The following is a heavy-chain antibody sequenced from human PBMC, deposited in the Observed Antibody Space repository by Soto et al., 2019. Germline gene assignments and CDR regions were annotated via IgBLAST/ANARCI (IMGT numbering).Heavy chain of an antibody. Sequence: GGSLRLSCAASGFTFSSYGMHWVRQAPGKGLEWVAVIWYDGSNKYYADSVKGRFTISRDNSKNTLYLQMNSLRAEDTAVYYCARRLPVGATSAYYYYGMDVWGQGTTVTVAS. V-gene: IGHV3-33*01. J-gene: IGHJ6*02. CDR1: GFTFSSYG. D-gene: IGHD1-26*01. CDR2: IWYDGSNK. CDR3: ARRLPVGATSAYYYYGMDV.